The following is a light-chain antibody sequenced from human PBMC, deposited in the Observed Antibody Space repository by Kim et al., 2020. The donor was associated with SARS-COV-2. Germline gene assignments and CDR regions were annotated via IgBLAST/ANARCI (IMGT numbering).Light chain of an antibody. CDR1: SLRSYY. J-gene: IGLJ3*02. Sequence: SSELTQDPAVSVALGQTVRITCQGDSLRSYYASWYQQKPGQAPVLVIYGKNNRPSGIPDRFSGSSSGNTASLTITGAQAEDEADYYCNSRDSSGNHLRVFGGGNQLTVL. CDR3: NSRDSSGNHLRV. CDR2: GKN. V-gene: IGLV3-19*01.